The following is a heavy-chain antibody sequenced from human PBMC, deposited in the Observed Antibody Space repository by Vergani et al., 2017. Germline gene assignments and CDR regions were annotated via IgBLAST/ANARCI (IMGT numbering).Heavy chain of an antibody. D-gene: IGHD3-3*01. CDR2: INCNGGST. Sequence: EVQLVGSGGGVVRPGGSLRLSCAASGFTFDDYGMSWVRQAPGKGLEWVSGINCNGGSTGYADSVKGRFTISRDNAKNSLYLQMNSLRAEDTALYYCARERNAYYDFWSGYYTQYYFDYWGQGTLVTVSS. CDR3: ARERNAYYDFWSGYYTQYYFDY. CDR1: GFTFDDYG. J-gene: IGHJ4*02. V-gene: IGHV3-20*04.